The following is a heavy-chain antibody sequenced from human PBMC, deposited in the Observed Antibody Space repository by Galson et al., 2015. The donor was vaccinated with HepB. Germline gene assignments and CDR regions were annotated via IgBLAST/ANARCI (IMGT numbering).Heavy chain of an antibody. CDR1: GFSVAMYN. V-gene: IGHV3-21*01. D-gene: IGHD3-9*01. CDR3: ARTLILLRFFDWFSDV. CDR2: IRSRSSDI. J-gene: IGHJ6*02. Sequence: SLRLSCAASGFSVAMYNMNWVRQAPGKGLEWVSFIRSRSSDIYYADAVKGRFTVSRDSAKNSLYLQMNSLRAEDTAVYYCARTLILLRFFDWFSDVWGQGTTVTVSS.